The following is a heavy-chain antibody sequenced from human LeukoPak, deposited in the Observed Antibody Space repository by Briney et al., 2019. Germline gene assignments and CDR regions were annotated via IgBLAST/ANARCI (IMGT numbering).Heavy chain of an antibody. CDR3: ASKSRGYYHGWFVR. D-gene: IGHD3-22*01. CDR1: GGSILDSTYY. Sequence: SETLSLTCTVSGGSILDSTYYWAWIRQPPGKGLEWVATIFYTGNTHYNPSLKSRVTMSVDTGKNHFSLNLNSVTATDTAVYYCASKSRGYYHGWFVRWGPRTLVTVSS. CDR2: IFYTGNT. V-gene: IGHV4-39*01. J-gene: IGHJ5*02.